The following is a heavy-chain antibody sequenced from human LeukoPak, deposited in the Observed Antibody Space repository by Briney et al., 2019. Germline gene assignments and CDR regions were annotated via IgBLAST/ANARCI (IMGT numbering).Heavy chain of an antibody. CDR2: ISTSSIYI. Sequence: PGGSLRLSCAASGFTFSSYSMNWVRQAPGKGLEWVSSISTSSIYIYYADSMKGRFTISRDNAKKSLYLQMSSLRAEDTAVYYCARGHGVVAASDDAFDIWGQGTMVTVSS. J-gene: IGHJ3*02. D-gene: IGHD2-2*01. V-gene: IGHV3-21*01. CDR3: ARGHGVVAASDDAFDI. CDR1: GFTFSSYS.